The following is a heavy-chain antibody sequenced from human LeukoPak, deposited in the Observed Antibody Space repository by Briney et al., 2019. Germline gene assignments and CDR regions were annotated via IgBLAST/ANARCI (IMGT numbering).Heavy chain of an antibody. J-gene: IGHJ5*02. CDR1: GYTFTSYD. CDR2: MNPNSGST. D-gene: IGHD6-19*01. CDR3: ASFLVPEWLVSWGWFDP. V-gene: IGHV1-8*01. Sequence: ASVKVSCKASGYTFTSYDINWVRQATGQGLEWMGWMNPNSGSTGYAQKFQGRVTMTSNTSISTAYMELSSLRSEDTAVYYCASFLVPEWLVSWGWFDPWGQGTLVTVSS.